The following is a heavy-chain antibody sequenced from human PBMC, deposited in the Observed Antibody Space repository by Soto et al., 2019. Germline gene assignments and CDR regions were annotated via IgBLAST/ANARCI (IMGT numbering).Heavy chain of an antibody. D-gene: IGHD6-13*01. J-gene: IGHJ6*02. V-gene: IGHV3-11*01. CDR2: ISSSGSTI. CDR1: GFTFSDYY. Sequence: KPGGSLRLSCAASGFTFSDYYMSWIRQAPGKGLGWVSYISSSGSTIYYADSVKGRFTISRDNAKNSLYLQMNSLRAEDTAVYYCARDRGSSWYYSYYYYGMDVWGQGTTVTVSS. CDR3: ARDRGSSWYYSYYYYGMDV.